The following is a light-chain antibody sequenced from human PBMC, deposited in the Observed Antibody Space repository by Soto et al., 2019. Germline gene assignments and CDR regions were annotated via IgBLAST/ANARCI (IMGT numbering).Light chain of an antibody. J-gene: IGKJ1*01. CDR2: GAS. Sequence: IVMTQSPATLSVSPWERATLSCRASQSVSSNLAWYQQKPGQAPRLLIYGASTRATGIPARFSGSGSGTEFTLTISRLEPEDFAMYYCQQYGSSPWTFGQGTKVDIK. CDR3: QQYGSSPWT. V-gene: IGKV3-15*01. CDR1: QSVSSN.